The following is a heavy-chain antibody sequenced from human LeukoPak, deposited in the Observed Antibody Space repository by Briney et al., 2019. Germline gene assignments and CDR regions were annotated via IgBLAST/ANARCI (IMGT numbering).Heavy chain of an antibody. CDR2: IFYSGST. CDR1: GGSISSSSYH. Sequence: NPSETLSLTCTVSGGSISSSSYHWGWIRQPPGKGLEWIASIFYSGSTYYNPSLKSRVTISVDTSKNQFSLKLSTVTAADTAVYYCARRPLSYIDAWGKGTTVTVSS. J-gene: IGHJ6*03. CDR3: ARRPLSYIDA. V-gene: IGHV4-39*01.